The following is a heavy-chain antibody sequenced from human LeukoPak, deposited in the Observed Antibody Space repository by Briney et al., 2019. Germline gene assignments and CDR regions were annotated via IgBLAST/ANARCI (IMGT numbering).Heavy chain of an antibody. Sequence: SETLSLTCAVSGGSISSSNWWSWVRQPPGKGLEWIGEIYHSGSTNYNPSLKSRVTISVDKSKNQFSLKLSSVTTADTAVYYCARVRDGGIAASPFDYWGQGTLVTVSS. CDR2: IYHSGST. V-gene: IGHV4-4*02. J-gene: IGHJ4*02. D-gene: IGHD6-6*01. CDR1: GGSISSSNW. CDR3: ARVRDGGIAASPFDY.